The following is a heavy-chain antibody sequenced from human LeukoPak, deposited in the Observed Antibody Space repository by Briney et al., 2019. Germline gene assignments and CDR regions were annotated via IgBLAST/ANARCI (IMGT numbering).Heavy chain of an antibody. CDR2: INPNSGGT. V-gene: IGHV1-2*02. D-gene: IGHD2-21*01. CDR1: GYTFTGYY. Sequence: GASVKVSCKASGYTFTGYYMHWVRQAPGQGLEWMGWINPNSGGTNYAQKFQGRVTMTRDTSISTAYMELSRLRSDDTAVYYCARAFPRLAYGMDVWGQGTTVTVSS. CDR3: ARAFPRLAYGMDV. J-gene: IGHJ6*02.